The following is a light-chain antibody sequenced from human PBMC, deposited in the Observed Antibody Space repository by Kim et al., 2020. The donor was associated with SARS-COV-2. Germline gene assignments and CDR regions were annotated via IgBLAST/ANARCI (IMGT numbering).Light chain of an antibody. Sequence: DIQMTQSPSTLSASVGDRVTMTCRASQSISSWLAWYKQKPGKAPKLLIYKASSLESGVPSRFSGSGSGTQFTLTISSLQPDEFATYYSQHYNSYPLTFGQGTKVDIK. CDR3: QHYNSYPLT. V-gene: IGKV1-5*03. CDR2: KAS. J-gene: IGKJ1*01. CDR1: QSISSW.